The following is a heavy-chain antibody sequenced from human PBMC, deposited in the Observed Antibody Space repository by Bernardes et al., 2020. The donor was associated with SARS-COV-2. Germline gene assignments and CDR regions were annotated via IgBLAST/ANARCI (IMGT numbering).Heavy chain of an antibody. CDR2: ISGSGGTT. CDR1: GFVFSDYA. J-gene: IGHJ4*02. Sequence: GGSLRLSCEVFGFVFSDYAMTWVHRPPGKGLECVAVISGSGGTTYYAESVKGRFTVSRDNSKNTLYLQMNGLRADDTAAYYCAKDMDYYYESRGQVGFDHWGQGILVTVSS. D-gene: IGHD3-22*01. V-gene: IGHV3-23*01. CDR3: AKDMDYYYESRGQVGFDH.